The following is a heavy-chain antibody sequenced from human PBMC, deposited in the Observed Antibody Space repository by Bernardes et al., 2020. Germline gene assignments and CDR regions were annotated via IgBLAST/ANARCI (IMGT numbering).Heavy chain of an antibody. V-gene: IGHV1-18*01. D-gene: IGHD2-15*01. Sequence: ASVKVSCKASGYTFTSYGISWVRQAPGQGLEWMGWISAYNGNTNYAQKLQGRVTMTTDTSTSTAYMELRSLRSDDTAVYYCARDPPGYCSGGSCYGFFDYWGQGTLVTVSS. CDR3: ARDPPGYCSGGSCYGFFDY. CDR2: ISAYNGNT. J-gene: IGHJ4*02. CDR1: GYTFTSYG.